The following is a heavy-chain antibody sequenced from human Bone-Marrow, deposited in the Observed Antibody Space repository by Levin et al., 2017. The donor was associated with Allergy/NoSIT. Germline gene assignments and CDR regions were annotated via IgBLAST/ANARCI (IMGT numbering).Heavy chain of an antibody. J-gene: IGHJ5*02. CDR1: GYTFTSYD. Sequence: GESLKISCQASGYTFTSYDINWVRQATGQGLEWMGWMNPNSGNTGYAQKFQGRVTMTRNTSISTAYMELSSLRSEDTAVYYCARGFRTGSYSLLYWFDPWGQGTLVTVSS. CDR2: MNPNSGNT. D-gene: IGHD3-10*01. CDR3: ARGFRTGSYSLLYWFDP. V-gene: IGHV1-8*01.